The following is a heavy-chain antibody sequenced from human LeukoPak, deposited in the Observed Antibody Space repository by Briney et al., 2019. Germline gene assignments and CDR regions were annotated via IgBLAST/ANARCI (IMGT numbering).Heavy chain of an antibody. CDR2: IIPIFGTA. CDR3: ARGEVPPHYFDS. CDR1: GYTFTSYH. Sequence: ASVKVSCKASGYTFTSYHISWVRQAPGQGLEWMGGIIPIFGTANYAQRFQGRVTITADESTTTVYMEVSSLRSEDTAVYYCARGEVPPHYFDSWGQGTLVTVSS. J-gene: IGHJ4*02. V-gene: IGHV1-69*13.